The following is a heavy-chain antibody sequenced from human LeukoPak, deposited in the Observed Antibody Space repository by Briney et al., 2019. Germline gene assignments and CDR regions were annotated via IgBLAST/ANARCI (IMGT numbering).Heavy chain of an antibody. CDR2: ISGSGRST. V-gene: IGHV3-23*01. J-gene: IGHJ4*02. Sequence: GGSLRLSCAASGFTFSSYALSWVRQAPGKGLEWVSAISGSGRSTYYADSVKGRFTISRDNSKNTLYLQMNSLRGEDTAIYYCARDSTRKDDYWGQGTLVTVSS. CDR1: GFTFSSYA. CDR3: ARDSTRKDDY.